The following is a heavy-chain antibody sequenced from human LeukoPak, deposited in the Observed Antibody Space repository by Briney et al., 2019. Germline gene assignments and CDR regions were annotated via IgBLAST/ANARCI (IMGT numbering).Heavy chain of an antibody. Sequence: GGSLRLSCAASGFTFSSYAMHWVRQAPGKGLEYVSAISSNGGSTYYANSVRGRFTISRDNSKNTLYLQMGSLRAEDMAVYYCARVPGAAMVSWYFDYWGQGTLVTVSS. D-gene: IGHD5-18*01. CDR2: ISSNGGST. J-gene: IGHJ4*02. CDR3: ARVPGAAMVSWYFDY. CDR1: GFTFSSYA. V-gene: IGHV3-64*01.